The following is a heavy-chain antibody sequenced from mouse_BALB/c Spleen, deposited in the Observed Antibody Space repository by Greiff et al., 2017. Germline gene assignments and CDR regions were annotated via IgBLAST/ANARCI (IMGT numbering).Heavy chain of an antibody. D-gene: IGHD2-1*01. Sequence: EVKLVESGGGLVKPGGSLKLSCAASGFTFSDYYMYWVRQTPEKRLEWVATISDGGSYTYYPDSVKGRFTISRDNAKNNLYLRMSSLKSEDTAMYYCARGGLYYGNYGDAMDYWGQGTSVTVSS. CDR3: ARGGLYYGNYGDAMDY. J-gene: IGHJ4*01. V-gene: IGHV5-4*02. CDR2: ISDGGSYT. CDR1: GFTFSDYY.